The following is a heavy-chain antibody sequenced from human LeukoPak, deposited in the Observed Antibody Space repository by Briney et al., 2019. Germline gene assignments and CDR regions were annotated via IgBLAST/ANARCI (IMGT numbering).Heavy chain of an antibody. CDR3: ARQAAGNYFGSGSYYP. V-gene: IGHV4-61*01. J-gene: IGHJ5*02. CDR2: IYYSGST. D-gene: IGHD3-10*01. CDR1: GGSVSSGSYY. Sequence: SETLSLTCTVSGGSVSSGSYYWSWIRQPPGKGLEWIGYIYYSGSTNYNPSLKSRVAISVDMSKNQFSLKLNSVTAADTAVYYCARQAAGNYFGSGSYYPWGQGTLVAVSS.